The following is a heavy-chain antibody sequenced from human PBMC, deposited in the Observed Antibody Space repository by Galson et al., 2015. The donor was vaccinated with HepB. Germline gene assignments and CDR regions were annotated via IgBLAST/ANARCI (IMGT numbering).Heavy chain of an antibody. V-gene: IGHV4-30-2*01. D-gene: IGHD3-10*01. CDR2: IYHSGST. J-gene: IGHJ4*02. CDR1: GGSISSGGYS. Sequence: LSLTCAVSGGSISSGGYSWSWIRQPPGKGLEWIGYIYHSGSTYYNPSLKSRVTISVDRSKNQFSLKLSSVTAADTAVYYCARGSDPDYYGSGSPYYFDYWGQGTLVTVSS. CDR3: ARGSDPDYYGSGSPYYFDY.